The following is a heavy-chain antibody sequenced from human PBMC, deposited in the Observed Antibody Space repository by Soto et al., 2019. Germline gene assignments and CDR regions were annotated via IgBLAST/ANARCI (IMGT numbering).Heavy chain of an antibody. CDR2: ISSSSSTI. V-gene: IGHV3-48*02. CDR1: GFTFSSYS. J-gene: IGHJ5*02. D-gene: IGHD3-3*01. CDR3: ARESRFLEWLSLNWFDP. Sequence: VQLVESGGGLVQPGGSLRLSCAASGFTFSSYSMNWVRQAPGKGLEWVSYISSSSSTIYYADSVKGRFTISRDNAKNSLYMRRNSLRDVDTAVYYCARESRFLEWLSLNWFDPWGEGTLVTVSS.